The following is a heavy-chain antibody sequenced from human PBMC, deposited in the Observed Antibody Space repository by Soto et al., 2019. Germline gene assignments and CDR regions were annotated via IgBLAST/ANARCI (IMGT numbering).Heavy chain of an antibody. CDR2: IKQDGSEK. CDR3: ARDYCSGGSCYNY. J-gene: IGHJ4*02. Sequence: GGSLRLSCAASGFTFSSYWMSWVRQAPGKGLEWVANIKQDGSEKYYVDSVKGRFTISRDNAKNSLYLQMNSLRAEDTSVYYCARDYCSGGSCYNYWGQGTLVTVSS. V-gene: IGHV3-7*01. D-gene: IGHD2-15*01. CDR1: GFTFSSYW.